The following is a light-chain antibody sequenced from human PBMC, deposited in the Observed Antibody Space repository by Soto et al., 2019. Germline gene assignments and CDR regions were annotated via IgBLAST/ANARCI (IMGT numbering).Light chain of an antibody. CDR2: DAS. Sequence: QAPGTLSVCPRARATLSSRASQSVSSYLAWYQQKPGQSPRLLIYDASNRATGIPARFSGSGSGTDFTLTISSLEPADFGVYYCQQRPNWPITFGQGTRLEIK. CDR1: QSVSSY. J-gene: IGKJ5*01. CDR3: QQRPNWPIT. V-gene: IGKV3-11*01.